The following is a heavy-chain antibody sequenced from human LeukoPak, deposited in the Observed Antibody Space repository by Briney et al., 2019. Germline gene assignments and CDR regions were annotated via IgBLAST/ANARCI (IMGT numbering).Heavy chain of an antibody. D-gene: IGHD2-15*01. CDR2: INPSGGST. V-gene: IGHV1-46*01. J-gene: IGHJ4*02. CDR1: GYTFTSYY. Sequence: ASVKVSCKASGYTFTSYYIHWVRQAPGEGLEWMGIINPSGGSTSDAQKFQGRVTMTRDTSTSTAYMELSRLRSDDTAVYYCARIWLKKGGYCSGGYCYFDYWGQGTLVTVSS. CDR3: ARIWLKKGGYCSGGYCYFDY.